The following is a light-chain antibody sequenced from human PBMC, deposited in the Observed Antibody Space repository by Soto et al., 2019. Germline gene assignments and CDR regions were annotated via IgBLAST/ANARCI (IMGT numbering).Light chain of an antibody. V-gene: IGKV3-20*01. Sequence: EIVLTQSPGSLSLSPGERATLSCRASQSVRSRYLAWFQQKPGQAPRLLISGTSTRATGIPDRLSGSGSGTDFTLTINRLEPEDFAVYYCQHYGASSRTFGQGTKVDI. CDR2: GTS. CDR1: QSVRSRY. CDR3: QHYGASSRT. J-gene: IGKJ1*01.